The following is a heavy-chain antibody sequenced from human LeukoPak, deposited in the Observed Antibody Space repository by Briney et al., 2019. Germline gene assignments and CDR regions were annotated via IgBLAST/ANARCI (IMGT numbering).Heavy chain of an antibody. V-gene: IGHV3-23*01. J-gene: IGHJ4*02. D-gene: IGHD1-26*01. CDR1: GFTFSSYA. CDR2: ISGSGCST. Sequence: GGSLRLSCAASGFTFSSYAMSWVRQAPGKGLEWVSSISGSGCSTYYADSVKGRFTISRDNYKTTLYLQMNSLRTENSAVYYCATDLLTCELPYAGGDYWGQGTLVTVSS. CDR3: ATDLLTCELPYAGGDY.